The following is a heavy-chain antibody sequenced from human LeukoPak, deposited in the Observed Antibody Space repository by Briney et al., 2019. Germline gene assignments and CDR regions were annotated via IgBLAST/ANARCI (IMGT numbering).Heavy chain of an antibody. J-gene: IGHJ4*02. V-gene: IGHV3-9*01. Sequence: PGRSLRLSCAASGFTFDDYAMHWVRQAPGKGLEWVSGISWNRGSIGYADSVKGRLTISRDNAKNSLYLRMNSLRAEDTALYYCAKDRRDDILTGYSDYWGQGTLVTVSS. CDR3: AKDRRDDILTGYSDY. CDR2: ISWNRGSI. CDR1: GFTFDDYA. D-gene: IGHD3-9*01.